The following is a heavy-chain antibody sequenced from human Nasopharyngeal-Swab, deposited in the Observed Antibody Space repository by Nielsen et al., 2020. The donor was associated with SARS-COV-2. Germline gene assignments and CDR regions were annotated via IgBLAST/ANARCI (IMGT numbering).Heavy chain of an antibody. CDR2: INPNSGGT. CDR1: GYTFTGYY. J-gene: IGHJ5*02. CDR3: ARGLYSSGGWFDP. Sequence: ASVKVSCKASGYTFTGYYMHWVRQAPGQGLEWMGRINPNSGGTNYAQKFQGRVTMTRDTSISTAYMELSRLRSDDTAVYYCARGLYSSGGWFDPLGQGTLVTVSS. V-gene: IGHV1-2*06. D-gene: IGHD6-19*01.